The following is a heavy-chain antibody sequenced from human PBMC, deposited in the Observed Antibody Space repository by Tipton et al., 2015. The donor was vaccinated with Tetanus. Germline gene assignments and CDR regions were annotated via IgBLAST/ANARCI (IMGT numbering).Heavy chain of an antibody. CDR1: GFTFSIYA. J-gene: IGHJ6*02. D-gene: IGHD3-16*01. Sequence: SLRLSCAASGFTFSIYAMSWVRQAPGKGLEWVSTITGNGGTTYYADSVKGRFTISGDTSENSVYLQLNSLRAEDTAVYYCARDYTSYYAYYGMDVWGQGTTVTVSS. CDR2: ITGNGGTT. CDR3: ARDYTSYYAYYGMDV. V-gene: IGHV3-23*01.